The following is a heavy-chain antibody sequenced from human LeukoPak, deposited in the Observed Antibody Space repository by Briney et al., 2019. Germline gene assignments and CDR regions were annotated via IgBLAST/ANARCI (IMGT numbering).Heavy chain of an antibody. D-gene: IGHD6-19*01. J-gene: IGHJ5*02. V-gene: IGHV3-23*01. Sequence: GGSLRLSCAASGFTFSNYAMSWVRQAPGKGLEWVSGISGSGGSTDYADPVKGRFTISRDNSKNTLYLQMNSLRAGDTAVYYCAKGSSGWYTFSWFDPWGQGTLVTVSS. CDR1: GFTFSNYA. CDR3: AKGSSGWYTFSWFDP. CDR2: ISGSGGST.